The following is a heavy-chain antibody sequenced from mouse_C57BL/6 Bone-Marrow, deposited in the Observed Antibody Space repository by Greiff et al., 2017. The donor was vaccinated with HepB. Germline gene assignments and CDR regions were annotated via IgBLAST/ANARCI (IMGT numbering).Heavy chain of an antibody. CDR2: ISNGGGST. CDR3: ARHNYGSSWYFDV. CDR1: GFTFSDYY. J-gene: IGHJ1*03. Sequence: LVESGGGLVQPGGSLKLSCAASGFTFSDYYMYWVRQTPEKRLEWVAYISNGGGSTYYPDTVKGRFTISRDNAKNTLYLQMSRLKSEDTAMYYCARHNYGSSWYFDVWGTGTTVTVSS. D-gene: IGHD1-1*01. V-gene: IGHV5-12*01.